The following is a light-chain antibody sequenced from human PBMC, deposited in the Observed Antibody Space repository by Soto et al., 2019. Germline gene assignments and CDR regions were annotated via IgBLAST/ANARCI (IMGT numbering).Light chain of an antibody. Sequence: EIVLTQSPATLSLSPGERATLSCRASQSVSSYLAWYQQKPGQAPRVLIYGTSIRASGVPERFSGGGSGTDFTLTITRLEPEDFAVYYCQQYGSSLFTFGPGTKVDI. CDR1: QSVSSY. CDR3: QQYGSSLFT. V-gene: IGKV3-20*01. J-gene: IGKJ3*01. CDR2: GTS.